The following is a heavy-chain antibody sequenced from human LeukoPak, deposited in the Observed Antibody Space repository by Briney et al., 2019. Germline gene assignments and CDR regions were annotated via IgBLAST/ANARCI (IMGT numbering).Heavy chain of an antibody. CDR3: VRGSYGAYDY. Sequence: GRSLRLSCAASGFNFNTYTMNWVRQAPGKGLEWVSSISSDSSYIYYADAVHGRFTVSRDNAKYSLYLQMNGLRAEDTAVYYCVRGSYGAYDYWGQGSLVTVSS. D-gene: IGHD4-17*01. J-gene: IGHJ4*02. CDR1: GFNFNTYT. CDR2: ISSDSSYI. V-gene: IGHV3-21*01.